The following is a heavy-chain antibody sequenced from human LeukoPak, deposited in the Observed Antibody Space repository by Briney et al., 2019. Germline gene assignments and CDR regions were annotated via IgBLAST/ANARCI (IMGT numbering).Heavy chain of an antibody. CDR1: GGTFSSYA. V-gene: IGHV1-69*01. J-gene: IGHJ6*02. CDR2: IIPIFGTA. CDR3: ARDEGSYYGSGSYSPTIYYYYGMDV. D-gene: IGHD3-10*01. Sequence: SVKVSCKASGGTFSSYAFSWVRQAPGQGLEWMAGIIPIFGTANYAQKFQGRVTITADESTSTAYMELSSLRSEDTAVYYCARDEGSYYGSGSYSPTIYYYYGMDVWGQGTTVTVSS.